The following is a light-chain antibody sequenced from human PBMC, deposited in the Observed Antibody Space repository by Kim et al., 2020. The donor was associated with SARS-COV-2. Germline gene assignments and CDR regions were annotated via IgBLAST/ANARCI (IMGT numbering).Light chain of an antibody. CDR2: EGS. CDR3: CSYILTNTLV. V-gene: IGLV2-23*01. CDR1: SSDVGSYNL. J-gene: IGLJ2*01. Sequence: GQSIPISCTGTSSDVGSYNLVSWYQHHPGKAPQLLIYEGSKRPSGVSIRFSGSKSGNTASLTISGLQAEDEADYYCCSYILTNTLVFGGGTQLTVL.